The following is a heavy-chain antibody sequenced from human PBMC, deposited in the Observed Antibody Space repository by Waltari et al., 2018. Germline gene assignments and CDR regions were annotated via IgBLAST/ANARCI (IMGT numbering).Heavy chain of an antibody. CDR3: AREYSSSSDY. J-gene: IGHJ4*02. V-gene: IGHV4-38-2*02. Sequence: QVQLQESGPGLVKPSETLSLTCTVSGYSISSGSYWGWIRQPPGKGLEWIGSIYHSGSTYYNPSLKSRVTISVDTSKNQFSLKLSSVTAADTAVYYCAREYSSSSDYWGQGTLVTVSS. CDR2: IYHSGST. CDR1: GYSISSGSY. D-gene: IGHD6-6*01.